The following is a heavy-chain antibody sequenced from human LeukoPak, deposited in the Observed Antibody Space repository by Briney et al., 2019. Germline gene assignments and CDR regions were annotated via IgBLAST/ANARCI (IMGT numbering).Heavy chain of an antibody. CDR2: INHSGST. D-gene: IGHD3-16*02. J-gene: IGHJ4*02. Sequence: PSETLSLTCAVYGGSFSGYYWSWIRQPPGKGLEWIGEINHSGSTNYNPSLKSRVTISVDTSKNQFSLKLRSVTAADTAVYYCARRRVGDIWGSYHLDSWGQGTLVTVSS. CDR3: ARRRVGDIWGSYHLDS. V-gene: IGHV4-34*01. CDR1: GGSFSGYY.